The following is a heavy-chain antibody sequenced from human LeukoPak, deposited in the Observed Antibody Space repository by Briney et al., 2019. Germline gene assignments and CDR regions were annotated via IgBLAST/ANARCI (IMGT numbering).Heavy chain of an antibody. CDR1: GFTFSSYW. V-gene: IGHV3-74*01. CDR2: INNDGTST. J-gene: IGHJ4*02. Sequence: GGSLRLSRAASGFTFSSYWMHWVRQAPGKGLVWVSRINNDGTSTTYADSVKGRFTISRDNSKNTLFLQMNSLRDEDTAVYYCAKVPFTMTTAYIDYWGQGTLVTVSS. CDR3: AKVPFTMTTAYIDY. D-gene: IGHD3-3*01.